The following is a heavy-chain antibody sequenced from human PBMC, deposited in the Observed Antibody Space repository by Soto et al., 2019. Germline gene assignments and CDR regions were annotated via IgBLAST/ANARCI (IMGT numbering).Heavy chain of an antibody. Sequence: SETLSLTCTVSGGSISSSSYYWGWIRQPPGKGLEWIGSIYYSGSTYYNPSLKSRVTISVDTSKNQFSLKLSSVTAADTAVYYCARRRKSSSNVYYYYYGMDVWGQGTTVTASS. CDR2: IYYSGST. CDR3: ARRRKSSSNVYYYYYGMDV. CDR1: GGSISSSSYY. V-gene: IGHV4-39*01. D-gene: IGHD6-6*01. J-gene: IGHJ6*02.